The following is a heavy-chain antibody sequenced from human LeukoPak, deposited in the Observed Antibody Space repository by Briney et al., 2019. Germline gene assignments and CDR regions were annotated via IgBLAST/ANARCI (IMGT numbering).Heavy chain of an antibody. J-gene: IGHJ4*02. CDR3: ARRAAAGRIDY. D-gene: IGHD6-13*01. Sequence: SETLSLTCTVSGGSISSSSYYWGWIRQPPGKGPEWIGSIYYSGSTYYNPSLKSRVTISVDTSKNQFSLKLSSVTAADTAVYYCARRAAAGRIDYWGQGTLVTVSS. CDR1: GGSISSSSYY. CDR2: IYYSGST. V-gene: IGHV4-39*01.